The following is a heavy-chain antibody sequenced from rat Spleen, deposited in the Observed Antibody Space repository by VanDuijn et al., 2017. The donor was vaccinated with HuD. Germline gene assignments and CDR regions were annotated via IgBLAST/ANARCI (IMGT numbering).Heavy chain of an antibody. Sequence: EVQLVESGGGLVQPGRSLKLSCTASGFTFSTFPMVWVRQAPKKGLEWVASISSGGGGTYYADSVEGRFTISRHNAKSTLYLQMSKLGSEDTAIYYCARVRGAGYFDYWGQGVMVTVSS. CDR3: ARVRGAGYFDY. J-gene: IGHJ2*01. V-gene: IGHV5-46*01. CDR2: ISSGGGGT. CDR1: GFTFSTFP. D-gene: IGHD4-3*01.